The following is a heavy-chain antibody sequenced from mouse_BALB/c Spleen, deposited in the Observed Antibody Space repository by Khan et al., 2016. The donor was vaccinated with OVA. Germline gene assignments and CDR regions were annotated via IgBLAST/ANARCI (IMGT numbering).Heavy chain of an antibody. CDR3: ARRARK. J-gene: IGHJ2*01. V-gene: IGHV14-3*02. Sequence: VHLQQSGAELVKSGATVKLSCTASGLNIKDTYMHWLKPWPEQGMEWIGRIDPPNGNTKYDPKFQGKATIPADTYYNTAYLQLSSRTTEDTAVYYCARRARKWGQGTTLTVSS. CDR1: GLNIKDTY. D-gene: IGHD3-3*01. CDR2: IDPPNGNT.